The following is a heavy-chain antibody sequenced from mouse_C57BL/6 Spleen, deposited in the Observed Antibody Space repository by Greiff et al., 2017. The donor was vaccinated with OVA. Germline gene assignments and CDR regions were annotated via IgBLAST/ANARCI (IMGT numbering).Heavy chain of an antibody. J-gene: IGHJ2*01. D-gene: IGHD2-3*01. CDR2: INYDGSST. Sequence: EVKVVESEGGLVQPGSSMKLSCTASGFTFSDYYMAWVRQVPEKGLEWVANINYDGSSTYYLDSLKSRFIISRDNAKNILYLQMSSLKSEDTATYYCARAGYYSFDYWGQGTTLTVSS. V-gene: IGHV5-16*01. CDR1: GFTFSDYY. CDR3: ARAGYYSFDY.